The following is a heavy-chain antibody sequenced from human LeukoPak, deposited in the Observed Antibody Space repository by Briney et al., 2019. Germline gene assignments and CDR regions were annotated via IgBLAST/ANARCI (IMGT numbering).Heavy chain of an antibody. Sequence: SETLSLTCTVSGGFISSTSYYWGWIRQPPGKGLEWIGSIYYSGSTYYNPSLKSRVTISVDTSKNQFSLKLSSVTAADTAVYYCARQDYGDTPALFDYWGQGTLVTVSS. D-gene: IGHD4-17*01. CDR3: ARQDYGDTPALFDY. CDR2: IYYSGST. CDR1: GGFISSTSYY. J-gene: IGHJ4*02. V-gene: IGHV4-39*01.